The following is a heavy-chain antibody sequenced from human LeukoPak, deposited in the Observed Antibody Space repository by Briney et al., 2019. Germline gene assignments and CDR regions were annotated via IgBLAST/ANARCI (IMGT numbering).Heavy chain of an antibody. CDR1: GGSISSYY. CDR2: IYYSGST. J-gene: IGHJ4*02. D-gene: IGHD3-22*01. V-gene: IGHV4-59*01. Sequence: SETLSLTCTVSGGSISSYYWSWIRQPPGKGLEWIGYIYYSGSTNYNPPLKSRVTISVDTSKNQFSLKLSSVTAADTAVYYCARGEYYDSSGYYYWGQGTLVTVTS. CDR3: ARGEYYDSSGYYY.